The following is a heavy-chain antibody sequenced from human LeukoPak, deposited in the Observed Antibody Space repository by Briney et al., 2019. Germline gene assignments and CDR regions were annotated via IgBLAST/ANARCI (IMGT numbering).Heavy chain of an antibody. CDR2: INTNTGNP. CDR3: ARYGGYDYGDYVSSHYYGMDV. V-gene: IGHV7-4-1*02. CDR1: GYTFTSYA. Sequence: ASVKVSCKASGYTFTSYAMNWVRQAPGQGLEWMGWINTNTGNPTYAQGFTGRFVFSLDTSVSTAYLQISSLKAEDTAVYYCARYGGYDYGDYVSSHYYGMDVWGQGTTVTVSS. D-gene: IGHD4-17*01. J-gene: IGHJ6*02.